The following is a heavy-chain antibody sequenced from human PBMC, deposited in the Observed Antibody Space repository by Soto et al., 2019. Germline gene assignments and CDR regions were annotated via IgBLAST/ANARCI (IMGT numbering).Heavy chain of an antibody. CDR2: INAGSGYT. D-gene: IGHD3-22*01. CDR3: AIRASYYDSSGYFDY. CDR1: GYSFTSYS. V-gene: IGHV1-3*01. Sequence: ASVKVSCKASGYSFTSYSMHWVRQAPGQRLEWLGWINAGSGYTKYSQKFQGRITLTRDTSATTAYMELNSLRAEDTAVYYCAIRASYYDSSGYFDYWGQGTLVTVS. J-gene: IGHJ4*02.